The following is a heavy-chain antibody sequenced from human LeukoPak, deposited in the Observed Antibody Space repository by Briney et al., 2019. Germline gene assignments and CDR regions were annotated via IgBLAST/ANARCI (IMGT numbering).Heavy chain of an antibody. D-gene: IGHD2-15*01. Sequence: ASVKGSCKASGYTFTGYYMHWVRQAPGQGLEWMGWINPNSGGTNYAQKFQGRVTMTRDTSTSTVYMELSSLRSEDTAVYYCAREGEYCSGGSCYSDAFDIWGQGTMVTVSS. CDR3: AREGEYCSGGSCYSDAFDI. J-gene: IGHJ3*02. V-gene: IGHV1-2*02. CDR2: INPNSGGT. CDR1: GYTFTGYY.